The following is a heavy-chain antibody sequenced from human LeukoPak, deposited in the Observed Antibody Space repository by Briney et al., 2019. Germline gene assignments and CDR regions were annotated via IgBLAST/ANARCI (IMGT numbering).Heavy chain of an antibody. CDR1: GYTFTSYY. CDR2: INPSGGST. CDR3: APSLYYYDSSGTFDY. D-gene: IGHD3-22*01. V-gene: IGHV1-46*01. J-gene: IGHJ4*02. Sequence: ASVKVSCKASGYTFTSYYMHWVRQAPGQGLEWVGIINPSGGSTSYAQKFQGRVTMTRDMSTSTDYMELSSLRSEDTAVYYCAPSLYYYDSSGTFDYWGQGTLVTVSS.